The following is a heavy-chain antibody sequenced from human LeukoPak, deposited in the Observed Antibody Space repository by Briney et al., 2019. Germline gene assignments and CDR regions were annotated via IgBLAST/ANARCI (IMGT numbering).Heavy chain of an antibody. V-gene: IGHV3-74*01. CDR1: GFIFVTYA. Sequence: GGSLRLSCTPSGFIFVTYAMHWVRQVPGEGLVWVARMNSAGTTINYADSVKGRFTISRDNVRNTLHLQMNNLSLEDTAVDFCIREVQVRASTSLGLWGRGTLVTVS. CDR3: IREVQVRASTSLGL. CDR2: MNSAGTTI. D-gene: IGHD1-1*01. J-gene: IGHJ4*01.